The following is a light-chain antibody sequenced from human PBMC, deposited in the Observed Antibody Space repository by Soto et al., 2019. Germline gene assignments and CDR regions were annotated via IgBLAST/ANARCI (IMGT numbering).Light chain of an antibody. CDR1: QSVSSY. CDR3: QQRSNGPRVYT. V-gene: IGKV3-11*01. CDR2: DAS. J-gene: IGKJ2*01. Sequence: EIVLTQSPATLSLSPGERATLSCRASQSVSSYLSWYQQKPGQAPRLLIYDASNRATGIPARFSGSGSGTDITLTISSREPEDFAVYYCQQRSNGPRVYTFGQGTKLEIK.